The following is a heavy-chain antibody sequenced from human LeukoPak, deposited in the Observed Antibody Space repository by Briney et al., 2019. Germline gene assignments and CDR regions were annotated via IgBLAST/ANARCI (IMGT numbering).Heavy chain of an antibody. J-gene: IGHJ6*02. CDR3: ARVGEIYYYYGMDV. CDR2: ISAYNGNT. V-gene: IGHV1-18*01. D-gene: IGHD3-10*01. CDR1: GYTFTSYG. Sequence: ASVKVSCKASGYTFTSYGISWVRQAPGQGLEWMGWISAYNGNTNYAQKLQGRVTTTTDTSTSTAYMELRSLRSDDTAVYYCARVGEIYYYYGMDVWGQGTTVTVSS.